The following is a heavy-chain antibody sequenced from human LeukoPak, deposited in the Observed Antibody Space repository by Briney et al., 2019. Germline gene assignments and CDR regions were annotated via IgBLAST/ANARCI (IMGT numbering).Heavy chain of an antibody. D-gene: IGHD2-15*01. CDR1: GFTFSRYA. Sequence: GGSLRLSCAASGFTFSRYAMHWVRQAPGKGLEWVAVISYDGSNKYYADSVKGRFTISRDNSKNTLYLQMNSLRTDDTAVYYCAKSGDIRYWGQGTLVTVSS. CDR2: ISYDGSNK. V-gene: IGHV3-30*18. J-gene: IGHJ4*02. CDR3: AKSGDIRY.